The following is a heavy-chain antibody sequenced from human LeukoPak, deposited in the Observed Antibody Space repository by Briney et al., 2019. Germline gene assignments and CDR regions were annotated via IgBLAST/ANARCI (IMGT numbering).Heavy chain of an antibody. V-gene: IGHV4-59*01. CDR2: IYYSGST. Sequence: SETLSLTCTGSGASISSYYWSWIPQPPGKRLEWFWYIYYSGSTNYNPSLKSRVTMAVDASNKQFSVKLSSVTGADTAVYYCARGRDGGNYTPLDYWGQGTLVTVSS. CDR1: GASISSYY. CDR3: ARGRDGGNYTPLDY. D-gene: IGHD4-23*01. J-gene: IGHJ4*02.